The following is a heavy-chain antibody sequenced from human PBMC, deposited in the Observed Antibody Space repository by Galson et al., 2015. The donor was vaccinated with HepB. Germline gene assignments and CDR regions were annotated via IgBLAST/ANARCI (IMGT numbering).Heavy chain of an antibody. V-gene: IGHV5-10-1*01. CDR2: IDPSDSYI. Sequence: QSGADVKKPGESLRISSKASGYSFTSYWISWVRQMPGKVLEWMGRIDPSDSYIHYSPSFQGHVTISVDKAISTANQQWSSLKASDTAMYYCARGGGRYAQELDVWSQGTTVSVSS. D-gene: IGHD1-26*01. CDR1: GYSFTSYW. CDR3: ARGGGRYAQELDV. J-gene: IGHJ6*02.